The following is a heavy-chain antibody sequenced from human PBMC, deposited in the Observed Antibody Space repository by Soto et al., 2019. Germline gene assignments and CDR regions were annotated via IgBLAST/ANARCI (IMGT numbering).Heavy chain of an antibody. Sequence: GGSLRLSCAASGFTFSSYWMHWVRQAPGKGLVWVSRINSDGRSTSYADYVKGRFTISRDNAKNSLYLQMNSLRAEDTAVYYCAREDIVVVPAALPYNWFDPWGQGTLVTVSS. V-gene: IGHV3-74*01. D-gene: IGHD2-2*01. J-gene: IGHJ5*02. CDR3: AREDIVVVPAALPYNWFDP. CDR2: INSDGRST. CDR1: GFTFSSYW.